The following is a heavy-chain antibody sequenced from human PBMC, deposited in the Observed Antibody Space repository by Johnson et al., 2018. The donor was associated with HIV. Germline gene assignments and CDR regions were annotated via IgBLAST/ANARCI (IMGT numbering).Heavy chain of an antibody. D-gene: IGHD5-24*01. Sequence: VQLVESGGGLVQPGRSLRLSCAASGFTFDDYAMHWVRQAPGKGLEWVSGISWNSGSIGYADSVKGRFTISRDNAKNSLYLQMNSLRAEDTALYYCARVLNARPQWALDIWGQGTMVTVSS. V-gene: IGHV3-9*01. J-gene: IGHJ3*02. CDR2: ISWNSGSI. CDR1: GFTFDDYA. CDR3: ARVLNARPQWALDI.